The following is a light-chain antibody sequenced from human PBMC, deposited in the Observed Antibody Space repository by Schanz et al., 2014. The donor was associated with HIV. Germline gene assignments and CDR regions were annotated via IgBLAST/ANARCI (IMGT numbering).Light chain of an antibody. V-gene: IGKV3-20*01. CDR2: ATS. J-gene: IGKJ1*01. CDR1: QRLSSSY. Sequence: EIVLTQSPGSLSLSPGGRATLSCGASQRLSSSYLAWYQQKRDQPPRLVIYATSTRAAGIPDRFSGTGSGTDFTLTISRLEPEDFAVYSCQQYSASPRTFGQGTRLEIK. CDR3: QQYSASPRT.